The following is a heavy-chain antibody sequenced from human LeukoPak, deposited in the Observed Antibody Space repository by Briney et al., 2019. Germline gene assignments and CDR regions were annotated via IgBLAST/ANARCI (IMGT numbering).Heavy chain of an antibody. Sequence: SETLSLTCAVYGGSFSGYYWSWIRQPPGKGLEWIGYIYYSGSTNYNPSLKSRVTISVDTSKNQFSLKLSSVTAADTAVYYCARRVVVTSGDAFDIWGQGTMVTVSS. CDR3: ARRVVVTSGDAFDI. V-gene: IGHV4-59*08. CDR1: GGSFSGYY. CDR2: IYYSGST. J-gene: IGHJ3*02. D-gene: IGHD3-22*01.